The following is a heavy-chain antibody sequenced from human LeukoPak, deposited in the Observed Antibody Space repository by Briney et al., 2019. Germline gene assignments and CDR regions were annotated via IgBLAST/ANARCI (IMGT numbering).Heavy chain of an antibody. J-gene: IGHJ6*02. CDR3: ASGRKAAKVPGNYYYYGMDV. D-gene: IGHD2-15*01. Sequence: PSETLSLTCTVSGGSISSYYWSWIRQPPGKGLEWIGYIYYSGSTNYNPSLKSRVTISVDTSKNQFSLKLSSVTAADTAVYYCASGRKAAKVPGNYYYYGMDVWGQGTTVTVSS. CDR1: GGSISSYY. CDR2: IYYSGST. V-gene: IGHV4-59*12.